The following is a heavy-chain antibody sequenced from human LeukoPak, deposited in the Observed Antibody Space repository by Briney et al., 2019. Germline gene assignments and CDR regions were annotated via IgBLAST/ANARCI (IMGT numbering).Heavy chain of an antibody. V-gene: IGHV1-69*04. CDR2: IIPILGIA. CDR3: ARCQVVPAAIGMDV. J-gene: IGHJ6*02. D-gene: IGHD2-2*01. Sequence: SVKVSCKASGGTFSSYAISWVRPAPGQGLEWMGRIIPILGIANYAQKFQGRVTITADKSTSTAYMELSSLRSEDTAVYYCARCQVVPAAIGMDVWGQGTTVTVSS. CDR1: GGTFSSYA.